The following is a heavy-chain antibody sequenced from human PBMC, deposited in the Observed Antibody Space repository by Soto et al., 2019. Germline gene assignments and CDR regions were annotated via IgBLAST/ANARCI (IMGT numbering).Heavy chain of an antibody. J-gene: IGHJ6*02. CDR1: GFTFDYYA. V-gene: IGHV3-9*01. CDR2: ISWNSGSI. Sequence: GGSLRRSWATSGFTFDYYAMHWVRQAPGKGLGWVSGISWNSGSIGYADSVKGRFTISRDNAKNSLYLQMNSLRAEDTALYYCAKDGPQNHYGSGGLIAPTGMDVWGQGTTVTAP. CDR3: AKDGPQNHYGSGGLIAPTGMDV. D-gene: IGHD3-10*01.